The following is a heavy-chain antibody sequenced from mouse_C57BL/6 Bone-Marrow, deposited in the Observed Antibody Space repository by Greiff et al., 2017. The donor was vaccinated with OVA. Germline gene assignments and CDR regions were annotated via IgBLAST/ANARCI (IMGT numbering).Heavy chain of an antibody. Sequence: QVQLQQPGAELVKPGASVKLSCKASGYTFTSYWITWVKQRPGQGLEWIGDIYPGSGNTNYNEKFKSKATLTVDTSSSPAHMQLSSLTSEDSAVYYEANARSRWCCYAKDDWGHVATVTVSS. CDR1: GYTFTSYW. CDR2: IYPGSGNT. V-gene: IGHV1-55*01. J-gene: IGHJ4*01. CDR3: ANARSRWCCYAKDD. D-gene: IGHD1-1*02.